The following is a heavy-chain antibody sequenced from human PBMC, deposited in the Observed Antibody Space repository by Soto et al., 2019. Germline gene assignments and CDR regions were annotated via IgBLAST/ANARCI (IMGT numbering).Heavy chain of an antibody. J-gene: IGHJ6*02. V-gene: IGHV5-51*01. CDR1: GYRFTKYW. CDR3: AIASGSDGMDV. Sequence: GESLKISCKTSGYRFTKYWTVWVRQMPGKGLEWLGSIYPDDSDIRYRPSFQGQVTISVDESITTAYLQWTSLKASDTAMYFCAIASGSDGMDVWGQGTMGTVSS. CDR2: IYPDDSDI.